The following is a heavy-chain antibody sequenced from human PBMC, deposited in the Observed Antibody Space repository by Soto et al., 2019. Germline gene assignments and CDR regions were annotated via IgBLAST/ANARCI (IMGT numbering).Heavy chain of an antibody. CDR1: GRASSNYY. J-gene: IGHJ4*02. Sequence: PSAVPSLTCTFSGRASSNYYWNGIRPSPGKGLEWIGYIYSSGSTHYNPSLQDRVTISIDTSKNQVSLKVNSVNAADTAVYYCARDHPHSYGVYYFDYWGQGTPVTVS. CDR3: ARDHPHSYGVYYFDY. V-gene: IGHV4-59*01. D-gene: IGHD5-18*01. CDR2: IYSSGST.